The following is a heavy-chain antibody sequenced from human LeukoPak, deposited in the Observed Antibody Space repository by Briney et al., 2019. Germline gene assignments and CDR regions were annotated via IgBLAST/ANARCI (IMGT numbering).Heavy chain of an antibody. J-gene: IGHJ4*02. CDR3: AKDSSIHLNYDFWSGYSRFDY. D-gene: IGHD3-3*01. CDR1: GFTFSSYA. V-gene: IGHV3-23*01. CDR2: ISGSGGRT. Sequence: GGSLRLSCAASGFTFSSYAMSWVRQAPGKGLEWVSAISGSGGRTYYAYSVKGRFTISRDNSKNTLYLQMNSLRAEDTAVYYCAKDSSIHLNYDFWSGYSRFDYWGQGTLVTVSS.